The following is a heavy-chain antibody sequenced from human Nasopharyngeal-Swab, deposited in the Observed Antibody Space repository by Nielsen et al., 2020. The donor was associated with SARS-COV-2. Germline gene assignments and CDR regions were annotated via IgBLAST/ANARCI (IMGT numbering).Heavy chain of an antibody. Sequence: WIRQPPGKGLVWIGDIYYIGSPSYNPSLKSRVTISVDTSKNQFSLKLSSVTAAGTAVYYCARGPYSSGYAYYYYYYMDVWGKGTTVTVSS. J-gene: IGHJ6*03. D-gene: IGHD3-22*01. CDR3: ARGPYSSGYAYYYYYYMDV. CDR2: IYYIGSP. V-gene: IGHV4-30-4*07.